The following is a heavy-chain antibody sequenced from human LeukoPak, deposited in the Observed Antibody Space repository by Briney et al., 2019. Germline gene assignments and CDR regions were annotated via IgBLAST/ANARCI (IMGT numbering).Heavy chain of an antibody. J-gene: IGHJ4*02. CDR2: INRDGSTT. V-gene: IGHV3-74*03. CDR1: GFTFSSYW. Sequence: GGSLRLSCAVSGFTFSSYWMHWVRQAPGKGLVWVSRINRDGSTTTYADSVKGRFTVSRDNAKNTLNLQMNSLRAEDTAVYYCARGGDYYDSSGYFWRPADIDYWGQGTLVTVSS. CDR3: ARGGDYYDSSGYFWRPADIDY. D-gene: IGHD3-22*01.